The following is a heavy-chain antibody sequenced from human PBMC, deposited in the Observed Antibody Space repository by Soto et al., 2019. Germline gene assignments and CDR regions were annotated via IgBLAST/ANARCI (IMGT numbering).Heavy chain of an antibody. J-gene: IGHJ4*02. CDR1: GGTFSSYA. Sequence: QAQLVQSGAEVKKPGSSVKVSCKASGGTFSSYAISWVRQAPGQGLEWMGGIIPIFGTANYAQKFQGRVTITADKSTNTAYMELSSLRSEDTAVYYCARGGWDIVATIGAVAGKGVFDYWGQGTLVTVSS. V-gene: IGHV1-69*06. CDR3: ARGGWDIVATIGAVAGKGVFDY. CDR2: IIPIFGTA. D-gene: IGHD5-12*01.